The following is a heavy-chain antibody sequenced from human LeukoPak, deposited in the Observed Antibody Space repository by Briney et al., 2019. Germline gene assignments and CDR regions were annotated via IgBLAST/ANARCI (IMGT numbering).Heavy chain of an antibody. Sequence: GGSLRLSCAASGFTFNNYAMSWVRQAPEQGLEWPSTISGSGTHTYYADSVQGRITVSRDNSKNTQTLQMNSLRAEDTGVYYCVKDGRYTFGLDASEIWGQGTMVTVSS. CDR1: GFTFNNYA. D-gene: IGHD5-18*01. CDR2: ISGSGTHT. CDR3: VKDGRYTFGLDASEI. J-gene: IGHJ3*02. V-gene: IGHV3-23*01.